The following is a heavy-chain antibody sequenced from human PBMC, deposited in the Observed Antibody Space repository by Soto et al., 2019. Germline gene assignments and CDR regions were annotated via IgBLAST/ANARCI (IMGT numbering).Heavy chain of an antibody. J-gene: IGHJ6*03. D-gene: IGHD4-17*01. Sequence: PSETLSLTCAVSSDSISSSNWWIWVRQPPGKGLEWIGEIYHSGSTNYNPSLKSRVTISVDKSKNQFSLNLSSVTAADTAVYYCARTTVTTNYYYYYMDVWGKGTTVTVSS. CDR1: SDSISSSNW. CDR3: ARTTVTTNYYYYYMDV. V-gene: IGHV4-4*02. CDR2: IYHSGST.